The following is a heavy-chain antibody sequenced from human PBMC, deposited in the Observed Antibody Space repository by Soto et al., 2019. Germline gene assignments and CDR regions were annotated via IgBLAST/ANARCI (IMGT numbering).Heavy chain of an antibody. J-gene: IGHJ6*02. D-gene: IGHD2-21*01. V-gene: IGHV4-34*01. CDR2: INHSGST. Sequence: PSETLSLTCAVYGGSFSGYYWSWIRQPPGKGLEWIGEINHSGSTNYNPSLKSRVTISVDTSKNQFSLKLSSVTAADTAVYYCARERVLGLFGAYCDGMDVWGQGTTVTVAS. CDR1: GGSFSGYY. CDR3: ARERVLGLFGAYCDGMDV.